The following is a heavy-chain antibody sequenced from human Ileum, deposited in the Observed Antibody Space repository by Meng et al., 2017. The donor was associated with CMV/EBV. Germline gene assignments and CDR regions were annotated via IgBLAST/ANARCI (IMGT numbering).Heavy chain of an antibody. CDR2: IKHDGSEE. D-gene: IGHD4-11*01. CDR3: ARGYSNRIDY. Sequence: GESLKISCAASGFTFSSYWMSWVRQAPEKGLEWVANIKHDGSEEYYVDSVKGRFTISRDNAKNTLYLQMNSLRAEDTAVYYCARGYSNRIDYWGQGTLVTVSS. J-gene: IGHJ4*02. CDR1: GFTFSSYW. V-gene: IGHV3-7*01.